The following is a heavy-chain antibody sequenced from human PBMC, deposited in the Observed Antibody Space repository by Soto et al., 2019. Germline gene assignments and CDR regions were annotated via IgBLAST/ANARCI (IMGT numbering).Heavy chain of an antibody. D-gene: IGHD4-17*01. V-gene: IGHV4-59*01. CDR1: GGSISSYY. CDR3: ARPSRYGDYEGDAFDI. J-gene: IGHJ3*02. Sequence: SDTLSLTCTVSGGSISSYYWSWIRQPPGKGLEWIGYIYYSGSTNYNPSLKSRVTISVDTSKNQFSLKLSSVTAADTAVYYCARPSRYGDYEGDAFDIWGQGTMVTVSS. CDR2: IYYSGST.